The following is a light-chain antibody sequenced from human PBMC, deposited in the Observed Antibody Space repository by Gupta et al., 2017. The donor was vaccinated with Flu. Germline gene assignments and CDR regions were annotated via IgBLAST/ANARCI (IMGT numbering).Light chain of an antibody. CDR3: TSYTSSSAHV. CDR2: QVT. V-gene: IGLV2-14*01. J-gene: IGLJ1*01. CDR1: SSDIGAYND. Sequence: QSALTQPASVSASPGQSITLSCTVTSSDIGAYNDVSWYQQHPEKAPKLMIYQVTNRPSGVSNRFSGSKSGNTASLTISGLQAEDEADYYCTSYTSSSAHVFGTGTKVTVL.